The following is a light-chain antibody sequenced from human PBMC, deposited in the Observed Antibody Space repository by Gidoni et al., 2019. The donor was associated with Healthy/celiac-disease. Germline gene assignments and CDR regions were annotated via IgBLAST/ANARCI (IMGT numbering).Light chain of an antibody. CDR3: SSYTSSSTWV. CDR2: DVS. V-gene: IGLV2-14*01. J-gene: IGLJ3*02. CDR1: SSDVGGYNY. Sequence: QSALTQPASVSESPGQSITISCTGTSSDVGGYNYVSWYQQHPGKAPKLMIYDVSNRPPGVSNRFSGSKSGNTASLTISGLQAEDEADYYCSSYTSSSTWVFGGGTKLTVL.